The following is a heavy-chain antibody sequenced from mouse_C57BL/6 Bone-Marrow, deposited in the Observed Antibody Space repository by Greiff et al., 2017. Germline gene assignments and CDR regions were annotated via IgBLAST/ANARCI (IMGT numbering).Heavy chain of an antibody. CDR3: ARRQHFDY. J-gene: IGHJ2*01. D-gene: IGHD3-2*01. CDR1: GYACPKSL. V-gene: IGHV1-54*01. CDR2: INPGSGGT. Sequence: QVQLQQSRDERGRPGTSVPVCSRASGYACPKSLIGWVKQRPGQGLEWIGVINPGSGGTNYNEKFKGKATLTADKSSSTAYMQLSSLTSEDSAVYFCARRQHFDYWRPATTLTAFS.